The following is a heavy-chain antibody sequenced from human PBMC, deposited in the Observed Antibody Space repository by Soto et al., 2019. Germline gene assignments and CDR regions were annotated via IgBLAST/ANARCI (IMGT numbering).Heavy chain of an antibody. CDR1: GYTFTSYG. Sequence: QVQLVQSGAEVKKPGASVKVSCKASGYTFTSYGISWVRQAPGQGLEWMGWISAYNGNTNYAQKFQGRVTMTTDTSXRXXYMELWRRRSDDTVVCLWARDIFRGSFGESNGLDLWGQGTLVTVSS. V-gene: IGHV1-18*01. D-gene: IGHD3-10*01. J-gene: IGHJ5*02. CDR3: ARDIFRGSFGESNGLDL. CDR2: ISAYNGNT.